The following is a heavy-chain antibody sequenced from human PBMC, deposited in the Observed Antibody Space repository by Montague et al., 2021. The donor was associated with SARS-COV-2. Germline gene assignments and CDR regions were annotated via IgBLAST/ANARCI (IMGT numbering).Heavy chain of an antibody. Sequence: SLRLSCPASGFTFSLYEMNWVRQAPGKGLEWVSFISSSVSAIYXXXSXXXRFXTSRDNAKNSLYLQMNSLRAEDTAVYYCARDRRTVGATMDYYYFYGMDVWGQGTTVTVSS. D-gene: IGHD1-26*01. CDR3: ARDRRTVGATMDYYYFYGMDV. CDR2: ISSSVSAI. CDR1: GFTFSLYE. J-gene: IGHJ6*02. V-gene: IGHV3-48*03.